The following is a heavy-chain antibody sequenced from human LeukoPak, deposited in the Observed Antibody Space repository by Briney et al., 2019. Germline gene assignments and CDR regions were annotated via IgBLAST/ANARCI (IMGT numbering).Heavy chain of an antibody. CDR2: INHSGST. CDR1: GGSFSGYY. Sequence: SETLSLTCAVYGGSFSGYYWSWIRQPPRKGLEWIGEINHSGSTNYNPSLKSRVTISVDTSKNQFSLKLSSVTAADTAVYYCARGVASPILRYFDWLLYPSFDYWGQGTLVTVSS. V-gene: IGHV4-34*01. CDR3: ARGVASPILRYFDWLLYPSFDY. J-gene: IGHJ4*02. D-gene: IGHD3-9*01.